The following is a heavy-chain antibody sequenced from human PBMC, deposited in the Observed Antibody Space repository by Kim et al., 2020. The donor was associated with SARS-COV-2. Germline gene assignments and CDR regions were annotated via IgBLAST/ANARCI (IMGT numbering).Heavy chain of an antibody. CDR1: GFAFDKHG. Sequence: GGSLRLSCAASGFAFDKHGMHWVRQAPGKGLEWVASIWYDETNDLYADSVKGRFTISRDNSRNILYLQMNSLRVDDTAVYYCARVERGYDNAYFDGWGLG. D-gene: IGHD5-12*01. CDR2: IWYDETND. CDR3: ARVERGYDNAYFDG. V-gene: IGHV3-33*01. J-gene: IGHJ4*02.